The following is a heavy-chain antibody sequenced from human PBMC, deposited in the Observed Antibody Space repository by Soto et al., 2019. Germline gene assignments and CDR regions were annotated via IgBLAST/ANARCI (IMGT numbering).Heavy chain of an antibody. CDR3: ASRLSYYGSGSYSH. CDR1: GGSISSSSYY. V-gene: IGHV4-39*01. Sequence: QLQLQESGPGLVKPSETLSLTCTVSGGSISSSSYYWGWIRQPPGKGLEWIGSIYYSGSTYYNPSLKSRVTISVDTSKNQFSLKLSSVTAADTAVYYCASRLSYYGSGSYSHWGQGTLVTVSS. J-gene: IGHJ4*02. CDR2: IYYSGST. D-gene: IGHD3-10*01.